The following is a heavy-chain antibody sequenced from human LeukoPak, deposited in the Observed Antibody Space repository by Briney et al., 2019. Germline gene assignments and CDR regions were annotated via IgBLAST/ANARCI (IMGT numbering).Heavy chain of an antibody. J-gene: IGHJ6*03. Sequence: ASVKVSCKASGYTFTGHYMHWVRQAPGQGLEWMGWINPNGGGTNYAQKFQGRVTMTRDTSISTAYMELSRLRSDDTAVYYCARDGPYCSGGSCYYYYYMDVWGKGTTVTVSS. CDR2: INPNGGGT. CDR3: ARDGPYCSGGSCYYYYYMDV. D-gene: IGHD2-15*01. CDR1: GYTFTGHY. V-gene: IGHV1-2*02.